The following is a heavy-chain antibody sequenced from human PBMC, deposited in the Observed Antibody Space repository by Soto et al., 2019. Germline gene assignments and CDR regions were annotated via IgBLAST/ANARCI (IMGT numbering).Heavy chain of an antibody. V-gene: IGHV3-66*01. J-gene: IGHJ4*02. Sequence: GSLRLSCAASGFTVSSNYMSWVRQAPGKGLEWVSVIYSGGSTYYADSVKGRFTISRDNSKNTLYLQMNSLRAEDTAVYYCARDSLWFGEILPHWGQGTLVTVSS. CDR2: IYSGGST. CDR3: ARDSLWFGEILPH. D-gene: IGHD3-10*01. CDR1: GFTVSSNY.